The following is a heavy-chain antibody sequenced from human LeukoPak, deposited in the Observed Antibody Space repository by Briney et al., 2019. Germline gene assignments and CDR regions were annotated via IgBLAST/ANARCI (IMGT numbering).Heavy chain of an antibody. D-gene: IGHD3-9*01. J-gene: IGHJ4*02. V-gene: IGHV3-30*04. Sequence: GRSLRLSCAASGFSFRSYAMHWVRQAPDKGLEWVAMISYHGSNEYYADSVKGRFTISRDNSKNTLYLQMNHPRVEDTAIYYCARVHDTTGYYHYFDSWGQGTLVTVSS. CDR2: ISYHGSNE. CDR3: ARVHDTTGYYHYFDS. CDR1: GFSFRSYA.